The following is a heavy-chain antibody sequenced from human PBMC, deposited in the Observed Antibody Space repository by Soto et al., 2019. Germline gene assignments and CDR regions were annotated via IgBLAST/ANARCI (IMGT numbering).Heavy chain of an antibody. CDR1: GDSVRIGDYY. J-gene: IGHJ5*02. CDR3: VSALGSRFMEWPRFDP. Sequence: PSETLSLTCTVPGDSVRIGDYYWTWIRQPPGKGLEWIGLIYNSGPDKYNPSLSSRVSISVDTSKNQFFLRLNYVTAADTSVYYCVSALGSRFMEWPRFDPWGQGRLVTVSS. D-gene: IGHD3-3*01. CDR2: IYNSGPD. V-gene: IGHV4-30-4*01.